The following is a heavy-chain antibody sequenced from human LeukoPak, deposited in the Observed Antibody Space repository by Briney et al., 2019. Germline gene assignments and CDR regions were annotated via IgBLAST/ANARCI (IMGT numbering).Heavy chain of an antibody. D-gene: IGHD3-10*01. V-gene: IGHV1-69*13. CDR3: ARQTFGVLYFDS. Sequence: GASVKVSCKASGGTFSSYAISWVRQAPGQGLEWMGGIIPIFGTANYAQKFQGRVTITADESTSTAYMELSSLRSEDMAVYYCARQTFGVLYFDSWGQGTLVIVSS. CDR1: GGTFSSYA. J-gene: IGHJ4*02. CDR2: IIPIFGTA.